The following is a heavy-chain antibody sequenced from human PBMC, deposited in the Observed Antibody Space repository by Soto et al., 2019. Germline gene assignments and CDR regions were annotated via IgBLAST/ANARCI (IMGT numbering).Heavy chain of an antibody. CDR3: ARTSIVVVAAKPRFDYYYGMDV. V-gene: IGHV1-3*01. CDR2: INAGNGYT. D-gene: IGHD2-15*01. Sequence: GASVKVSCKASGYTFTNYAMHWVRQAPGQRLEWMGWINAGNGYTKYSQNFQGRVTMTRDTSASTAYMELSSLRSDDTAVYYCARTSIVVVAAKPRFDYYYGMDVWGTGTTVTVSS. J-gene: IGHJ6*04. CDR1: GYTFTNYA.